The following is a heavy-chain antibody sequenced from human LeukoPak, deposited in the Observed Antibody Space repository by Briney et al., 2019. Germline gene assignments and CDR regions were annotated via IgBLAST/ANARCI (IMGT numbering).Heavy chain of an antibody. Sequence: GGSLRLSCAASGSTFSDYYMSWIRQAPRKGLEWVSYIRSSGSTIYYADSVKGRFTISRDNAKNSLYLQMNSLRAEDTAVYYCASESSSGWEYGYYFDYWGQGTLVTVSS. D-gene: IGHD6-19*01. CDR2: IRSSGSTI. V-gene: IGHV3-11*04. CDR1: GSTFSDYY. J-gene: IGHJ4*02. CDR3: ASESSSGWEYGYYFDY.